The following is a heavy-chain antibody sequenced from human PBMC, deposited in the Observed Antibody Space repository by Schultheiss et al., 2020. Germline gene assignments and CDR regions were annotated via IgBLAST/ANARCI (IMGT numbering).Heavy chain of an antibody. CDR1: GFTFSDYY. J-gene: IGHJ6*02. CDR2: ISSSGSTI. V-gene: IGHV3-11*01. CDR3: TTDDIVVVPAAPYYYGMDV. Sequence: GGSLRLSCAASGFTFSDYYMSWIRQAPGKGLEWVSYISSSGSTIYYADSVKGRFTISRDNAKNSLYLQMNSLRAEDTAVYYCTTDDIVVVPAAPYYYGMDVWGQGTTVTVSS. D-gene: IGHD2-2*01.